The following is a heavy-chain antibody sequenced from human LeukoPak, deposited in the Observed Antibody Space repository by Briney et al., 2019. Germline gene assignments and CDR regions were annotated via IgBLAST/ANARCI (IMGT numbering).Heavy chain of an antibody. CDR3: AKGGVEWELEEAFDI. Sequence: PGGSLRLSCAASGFTFSSYGMHWVRQAPGKGLEWVAVISYDGSNKYYADSVKGRFTISRDNSKNTLYLQMNSLRAEDTAVYYCAKGGVEWELEEAFDIWGQGTMVTVSS. CDR1: GFTFSSYG. V-gene: IGHV3-30*18. CDR2: ISYDGSNK. D-gene: IGHD1-26*01. J-gene: IGHJ3*02.